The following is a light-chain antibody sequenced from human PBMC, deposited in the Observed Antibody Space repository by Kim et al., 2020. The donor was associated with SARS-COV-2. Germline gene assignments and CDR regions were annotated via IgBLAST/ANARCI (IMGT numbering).Light chain of an antibody. CDR3: QAWDSTTVI. Sequence: VSLGQTASITCSGDKLGSKYVCWYQQRPGQSPLLIIYEDDKRPSGIPERFSGSNSGGTATLTISGTQSLDEADYYCQAWDSTTVIFGGGTQLTVL. CDR1: KLGSKY. J-gene: IGLJ2*01. V-gene: IGLV3-1*01. CDR2: EDD.